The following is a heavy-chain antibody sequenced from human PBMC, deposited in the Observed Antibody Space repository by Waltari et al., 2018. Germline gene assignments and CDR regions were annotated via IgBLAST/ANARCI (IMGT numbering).Heavy chain of an antibody. Sequence: QVQLQESGPGLVKPSETLSLTCTVSGGPISSYYWSWIRPPPGKGLEWIGYIYYSGSTNYNPSLKSRVTISVDTSKNQFSLKLSSVTAADTAVYYCARRINYYGSGSWADAFDIWGQGTMVTVSS. CDR1: GGPISSYY. CDR2: IYYSGST. D-gene: IGHD3-10*01. V-gene: IGHV4-59*12. J-gene: IGHJ3*02. CDR3: ARRINYYGSGSWADAFDI.